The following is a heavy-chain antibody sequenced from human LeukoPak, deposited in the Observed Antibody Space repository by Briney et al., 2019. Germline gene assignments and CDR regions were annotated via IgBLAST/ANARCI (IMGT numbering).Heavy chain of an antibody. CDR2: INHSGST. D-gene: IGHD2-2*01. V-gene: IGHV4-34*01. CDR3: ARGGGYCSSTSCHWYFDL. J-gene: IGHJ2*01. Sequence: SETLSLTCAVYGGSFSGYYCSWIRQPPGKGLEWIGEINHSGSTNYNPSLKSRVTISVDTSKNQFSLKLSSVTAADTAVYYCARGGGYCSSTSCHWYFDLWGRGTLVTVSS. CDR1: GGSFSGYY.